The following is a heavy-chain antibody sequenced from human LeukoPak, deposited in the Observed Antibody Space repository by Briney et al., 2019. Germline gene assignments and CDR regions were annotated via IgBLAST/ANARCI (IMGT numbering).Heavy chain of an antibody. V-gene: IGHV1-46*03. J-gene: IGHJ4*02. CDR2: LNPSDGDT. CDR1: GHTFTSNF. CDR3: ARETDAFDY. Sequence: ASVKVSCKASGHTFTSNFVHWVRQAPGQGLEWMAVLNPSDGDTTYAQKFQGRITMTRDTSTGTVYMELSSLRSEDTAVYYCARETDAFDYWGQGTLVTVSS.